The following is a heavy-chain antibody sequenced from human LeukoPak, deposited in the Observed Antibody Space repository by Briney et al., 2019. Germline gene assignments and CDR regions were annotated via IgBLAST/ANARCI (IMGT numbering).Heavy chain of an antibody. J-gene: IGHJ4*02. V-gene: IGHV1-18*01. CDR2: ISAYNGNT. Sequence: ASVKVSCKASGYTFTSYGISWVRQAPGQGLEWMGWISAYNGNTNYAQKLQGRVTMTTDTSTSTAYMELRSLRSDDTAVYYCARGRRDIVVVVAGQPWGQGTLVTVSS. D-gene: IGHD2-15*01. CDR1: GYTFTSYG. CDR3: ARGRRDIVVVVAGQP.